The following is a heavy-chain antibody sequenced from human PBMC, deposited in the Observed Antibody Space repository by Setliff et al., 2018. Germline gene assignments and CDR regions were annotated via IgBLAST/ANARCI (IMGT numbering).Heavy chain of an antibody. J-gene: IGHJ4*02. CDR3: AKESATIGEFPLYYFDK. CDR1: GGSISSGGFY. V-gene: IGHV4-61*09. D-gene: IGHD3-10*01. CDR2: FHTGGAT. Sequence: SETLSLTCSVSGGSISSGGFYWSWIRQSAGRGLEWIGHFHTGGATDYNLSLKSRVTISLDSSKNQFSLRLSSVTAADAAVYFCAKESATIGEFPLYYFDKWGQGIPVTVSS.